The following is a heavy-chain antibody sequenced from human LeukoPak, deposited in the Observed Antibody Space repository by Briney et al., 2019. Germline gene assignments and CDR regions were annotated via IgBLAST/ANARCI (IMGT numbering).Heavy chain of an antibody. CDR3: AREKQLLSGGWPRTGYWFDP. D-gene: IGHD6-19*01. V-gene: IGHV4-59*01. CDR2: IYYSGST. Sequence: PAETLSLTCTVWGGSISSYYWSWIRQPPGKGLEWIGYIYYSGSTNYNPSLKSRVTISVDTSKNQFSLKLSSVTAADTAVYYCAREKQLLSGGWPRTGYWFDPWGQGTLVTVSS. CDR1: GGSISSYY. J-gene: IGHJ5*02.